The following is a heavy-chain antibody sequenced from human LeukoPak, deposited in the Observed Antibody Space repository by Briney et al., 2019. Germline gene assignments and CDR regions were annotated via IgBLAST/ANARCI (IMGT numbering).Heavy chain of an antibody. V-gene: IGHV3-48*01. Sequence: PGGSLRLSCAASGFTFSSYSMNWVRQAPGKGLEWVSYISSSSSTIYYADSVKGRFTISRDNAKNSLYLQMNSLRAEDTAVYYCASEGGYGSGSVGSYYMDVWGKGTTVTVSS. CDR3: ASEGGYGSGSVGSYYMDV. CDR2: ISSSSSTI. J-gene: IGHJ6*03. D-gene: IGHD3-10*01. CDR1: GFTFSSYS.